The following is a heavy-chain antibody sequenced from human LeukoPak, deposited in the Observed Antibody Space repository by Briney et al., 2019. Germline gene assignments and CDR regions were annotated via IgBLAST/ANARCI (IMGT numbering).Heavy chain of an antibody. Sequence: ASVKVSCKASGYTFTGYYMHWVRQAPGQGLEWVGWINPNSGDTNYAQKFQGRVTMTRDTSISTAYMELSRLRSDDAAVYYCARGGRGYCSSTSCHTGYYYYMDVWGKGTTVTVSS. CDR1: GYTFTGYY. D-gene: IGHD2-2*02. CDR2: INPNSGDT. CDR3: ARGGRGYCSSTSCHTGYYYYMDV. V-gene: IGHV1-2*02. J-gene: IGHJ6*03.